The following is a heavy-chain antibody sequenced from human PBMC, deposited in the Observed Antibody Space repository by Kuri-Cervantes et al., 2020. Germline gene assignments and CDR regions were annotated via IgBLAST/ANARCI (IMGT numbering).Heavy chain of an antibody. J-gene: IGHJ6*01. CDR1: DVSISGGSFY. CDR3: AKVPAAARSVVHYGMDV. CDR2: IFYRGSTST. D-gene: IGHD6-13*01. Sequence: SCSVSDVSISGGSFYWTWIRQRPGKGLEWLGYIFYRGSTSTYYNPSLKSRLTISVDTSKNQFSLRLSSVTAADTAVYYCAKVPAAARSVVHYGMDVWGQGTTV. V-gene: IGHV4-31*02.